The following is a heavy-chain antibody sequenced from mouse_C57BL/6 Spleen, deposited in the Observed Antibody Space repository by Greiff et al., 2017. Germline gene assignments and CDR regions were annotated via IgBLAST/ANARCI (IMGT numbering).Heavy chain of an antibody. CDR2: ISYDGSN. CDR3: ARAGTGTFDY. D-gene: IGHD4-1*01. Sequence: EVKLVESGPGLVKPSQSLSLTCSVTGYSITSGYYWNWIRQFPGNKLEWMGYISYDGSNNYNPSLKNRISITRDTSTNPSFLKLNSVTTEDTATYYCARAGTGTFDYWGQGTTLTVSS. V-gene: IGHV3-6*01. J-gene: IGHJ2*01. CDR1: GYSITSGYY.